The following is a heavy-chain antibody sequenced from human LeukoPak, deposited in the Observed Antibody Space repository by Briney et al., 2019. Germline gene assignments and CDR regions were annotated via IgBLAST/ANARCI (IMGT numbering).Heavy chain of an antibody. CDR2: INHSGTT. D-gene: IGHD2/OR15-2a*01. Sequence: PSETLSLTCAVYSGSFSGYYWSWIRQPPGKGLEWIGEINHSGTTNYNPSLKSRVTISVDTSKNQFSLKLSSVTAADTAVYYCARHPFQYPFDHWGQGTVVSVSS. CDR1: SGSFSGYY. J-gene: IGHJ5*02. CDR3: ARHPFQYPFDH. V-gene: IGHV4-34*01.